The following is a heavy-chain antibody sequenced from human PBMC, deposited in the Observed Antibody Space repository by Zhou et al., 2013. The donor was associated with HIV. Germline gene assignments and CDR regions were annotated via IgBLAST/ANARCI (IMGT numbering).Heavy chain of an antibody. Sequence: QVQPVQSGAEVRKPGSSVKVSCKTSGVTSTSHTVSWVRQVPGHGLEWMGGTVLRLGEVSYAQVFQDRVTITTDDARGTAHMELSSLRCEDTGVYYCARDRGGGIVQGFSTVMDVWDGETTVTVS. CDR1: GVTSTSHT. CDR2: TVLRLGEV. CDR3: ARDRGGGIVQGFSTVMDV. V-gene: IGHV1-69*16. J-gene: IGHJ6*03. D-gene: IGHD3-16*02.